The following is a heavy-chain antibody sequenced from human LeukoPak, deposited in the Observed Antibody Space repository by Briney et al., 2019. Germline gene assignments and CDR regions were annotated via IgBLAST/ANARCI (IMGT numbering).Heavy chain of an antibody. D-gene: IGHD4-11*01. CDR3: AREVNY. CDR2: ISHDGSNQ. V-gene: IGHV3-30*03. J-gene: IGHJ4*02. Sequence: PGRSLRLSCAASGFTFSSYGMHWVRQAPGKGLEWVAVISHDGSNQYYADSVKGRFTISRDNSKNTLYLQMNSLRAEDTAVYYCAREVNYWGPGTLVTVSS. CDR1: GFTFSSYG.